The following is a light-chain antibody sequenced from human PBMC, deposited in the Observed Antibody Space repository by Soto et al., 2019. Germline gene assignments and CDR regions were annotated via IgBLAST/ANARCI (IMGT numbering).Light chain of an antibody. CDR3: TSYVGNDIWV. V-gene: IGLV2-8*01. CDR1: SSDVGAYKY. Sequence: QSALTQPPSASGSPGQSVTISCTGTSSDVGAYKYVSWYQQYPGKAPKLMIYEVTKRPSGVPDRFSGSKSGNTAFLTVSGLKSEDEADYYCTSYVGNDIWVFGGGTKLTVL. CDR2: EVT. J-gene: IGLJ3*02.